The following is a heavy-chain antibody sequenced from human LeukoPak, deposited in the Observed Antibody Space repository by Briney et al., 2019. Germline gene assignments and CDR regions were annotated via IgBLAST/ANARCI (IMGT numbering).Heavy chain of an antibody. CDR2: IKSKTDGGTT. D-gene: IGHD1-7*01. CDR3: TTGLELRLLDY. CDR1: GFTFSNAW. Sequence: PGGSLRLSCAASGFTFSNAWMSWVRQAPGKGLEWVGRIKSKTDGGTTDYAAPVKGRFTISRDDSKNTLYLQMNSLKTEHTAAYYCTTGLELRLLDYWGQGTLVTVSS. V-gene: IGHV3-15*01. J-gene: IGHJ4*02.